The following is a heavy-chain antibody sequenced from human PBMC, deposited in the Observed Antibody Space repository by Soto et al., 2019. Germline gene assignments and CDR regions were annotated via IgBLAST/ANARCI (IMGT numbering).Heavy chain of an antibody. D-gene: IGHD5-12*01. CDR2: IYYSGST. V-gene: IGHV4-59*01. CDR1: GGSISSYY. CDR3: AREDSGYGFSY. Sequence: QVQLQESGPGLVKPSETLSLTCTVSGGSISSYYWGWFGQPPGKGLEWIGYIYYSGSTNYNPSLKSRVTISVDTSKNQFSLKLSSVTAADTAVYYCAREDSGYGFSYWGQGTLVTVSS. J-gene: IGHJ4*02.